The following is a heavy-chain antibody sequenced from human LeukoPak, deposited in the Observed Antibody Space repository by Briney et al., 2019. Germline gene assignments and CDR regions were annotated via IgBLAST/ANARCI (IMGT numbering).Heavy chain of an antibody. D-gene: IGHD3-10*01. Sequence: GGSLRLSCAASGFTFSNYAMHWVRQAPGKGLEWVAVISYDGSNKLYADSVKGRFTISRDNSKNTLYLQMNSLRVEDTAVYYCVPPPMAYFDYLGPGTLVTVSS. CDR2: ISYDGSNK. CDR3: VPPPMAYFDY. CDR1: GFTFSNYA. V-gene: IGHV3-30-3*01. J-gene: IGHJ4*02.